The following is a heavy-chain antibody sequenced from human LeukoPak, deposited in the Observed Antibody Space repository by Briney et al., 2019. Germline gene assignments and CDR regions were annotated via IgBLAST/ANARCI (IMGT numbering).Heavy chain of an antibody. Sequence: GGSLRLSCAASGFTFDDYAMHWVRQAPGKGLEWVSGISWNSGSIGYADSVKGRFTISRDNAKNSLYLQMNSLRAEDTALYYCAKDARRYYYDSSGYHDYWGQGTLVTVSS. CDR3: AKDARRYYYDSSGYHDY. CDR1: GFTFDDYA. J-gene: IGHJ4*02. D-gene: IGHD3-22*01. CDR2: ISWNSGSI. V-gene: IGHV3-9*01.